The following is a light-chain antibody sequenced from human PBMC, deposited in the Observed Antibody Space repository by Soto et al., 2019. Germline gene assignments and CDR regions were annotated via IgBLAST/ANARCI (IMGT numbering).Light chain of an antibody. CDR2: AAS. CDR3: QHYDTSLRT. CDR1: QSISSRH. J-gene: IGKJ1*01. V-gene: IGKV3-20*01. Sequence: EIVLTQSPGTLSLSPGERATLSCRASQSISSRHLAWYQQKPGQAPRLLIYAASTRATDIPDKFSGSGSGADFTLSIRRLEPEDFAVYYCQHYDTSLRTFGPGTTVEI.